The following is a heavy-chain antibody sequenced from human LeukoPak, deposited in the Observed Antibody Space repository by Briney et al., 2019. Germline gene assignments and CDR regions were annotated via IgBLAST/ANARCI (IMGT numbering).Heavy chain of an antibody. V-gene: IGHV3-23*01. J-gene: IGHJ4*02. D-gene: IGHD2-15*01. CDR1: GFTFSSYA. CDR3: AKGSGGGRPYYFDF. CDR2: ISDSGGDT. Sequence: GGSLRLSCAASGFTFSSYAMGWVRQAPGKGLEWVSAISDSGGDTYYADSVKGRFTISKDNSKNTLSLQMNSLISDDTAVYYCAKGSGGGRPYYFDFWAQGALVTVSS.